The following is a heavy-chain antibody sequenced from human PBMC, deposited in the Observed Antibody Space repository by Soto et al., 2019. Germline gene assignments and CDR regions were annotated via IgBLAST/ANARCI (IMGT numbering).Heavy chain of an antibody. CDR3: ARDGDFWRWDY. D-gene: IGHD3-3*01. Sequence: QVQMVQSGAEVKKPGASVKVSCKASGYTFTSYYMHWVRQAPGQGLEWMGIINPSDGSTTYAQKFQGRVTMTRDTSPSTVYVELSSLRFEDTAVYYCARDGDFWRWDYWGQGSQVTVSS. CDR1: GYTFTSYY. V-gene: IGHV1-46*01. J-gene: IGHJ4*02. CDR2: INPSDGST.